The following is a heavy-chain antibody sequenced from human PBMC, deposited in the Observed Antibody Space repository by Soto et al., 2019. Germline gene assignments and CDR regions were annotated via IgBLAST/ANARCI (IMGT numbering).Heavy chain of an antibody. CDR3: ARGQYSGSTWGPCGMDV. Sequence: QVQLQQWGAGLLKPSETLSLTCAVYGGSFSGYYWSWIRQPPGKGLEWIGEINHSGSTNYNPSLKSRVTISVDTSKNQFSLKLSSVTAADTAVYYCARGQYSGSTWGPCGMDVWGQGTTVTVSS. V-gene: IGHV4-34*01. D-gene: IGHD1-26*01. CDR1: GGSFSGYY. CDR2: INHSGST. J-gene: IGHJ6*02.